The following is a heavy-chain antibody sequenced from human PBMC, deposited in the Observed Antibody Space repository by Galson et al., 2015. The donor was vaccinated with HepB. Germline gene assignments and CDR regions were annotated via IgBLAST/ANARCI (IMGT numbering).Heavy chain of an antibody. CDR2: ISYDGSNK. J-gene: IGHJ4*02. CDR1: GFTFSSYA. CDR3: ARDWEGPAAAGTLDY. Sequence: SLRLSCAASGFTFSSYAMHWVRQAPGKGLEWVAVISYDGSNKYYADSVKGRFTISIDNSKNTLYLQMNSLRAEDTAVHYCARDWEGPAAAGTLDYWGQGTLVTVSS. D-gene: IGHD6-13*01. V-gene: IGHV3-30-3*01.